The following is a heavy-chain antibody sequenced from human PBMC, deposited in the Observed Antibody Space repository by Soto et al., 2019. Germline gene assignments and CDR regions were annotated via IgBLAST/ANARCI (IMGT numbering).Heavy chain of an antibody. CDR3: ATEGSSGVRNYGMDV. D-gene: IGHD6-13*01. CDR2: INHSGSS. V-gene: IGHV4-34*01. CDR1: GGSFSGYY. J-gene: IGHJ6*02. Sequence: SETLSLTFAVYGGSFSGYYWSWIRQPPGKGLEWIGEINHSGSSNYNPSLKSRVTISVDTSKNQFSLKLSSVTAAETAVYYCATEGSSGVRNYGMDVWGQGTGVTVSS.